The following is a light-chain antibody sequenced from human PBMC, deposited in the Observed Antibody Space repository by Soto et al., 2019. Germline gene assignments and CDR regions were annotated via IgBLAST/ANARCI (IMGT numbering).Light chain of an antibody. Sequence: QSVLTQPPSVSGAPGQRVTISCTGSSSNIGAGYDVHWYQQLPGTAPKLLIYDNSNRPSGVPDRLSGSKSGTSASLAITGLQAEDEADYYCSSYTSGSWVFGGGTKLTVL. CDR1: SSNIGAGYD. CDR2: DNS. CDR3: SSYTSGSWV. J-gene: IGLJ3*02. V-gene: IGLV1-40*01.